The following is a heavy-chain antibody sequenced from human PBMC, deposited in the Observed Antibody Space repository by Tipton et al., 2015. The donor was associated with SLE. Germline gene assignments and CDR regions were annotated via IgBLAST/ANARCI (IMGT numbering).Heavy chain of an antibody. Sequence: LRLSCTVPGGSITSGSYYWSWIRQPAGKGLEWIGRIYSSGSTNYNPSLKSRVTMSVDTSKNQFSLKLSSVTAADTAVYYCARDFRADGNWFDPWGQGTLVTVSS. CDR2: IYSSGST. CDR1: GGSITSGSYY. V-gene: IGHV4-61*02. J-gene: IGHJ5*02. D-gene: IGHD5-24*01. CDR3: ARDFRADGNWFDP.